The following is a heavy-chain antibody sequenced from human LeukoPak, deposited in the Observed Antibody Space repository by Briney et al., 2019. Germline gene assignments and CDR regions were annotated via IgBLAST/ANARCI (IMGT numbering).Heavy chain of an antibody. D-gene: IGHD6-19*01. CDR3: SRDPHSSGHNWFDP. Sequence: PSETLSLTCTVSGYSISSGYHWGWIRQPPGKGLEWIGSIYHSGSTYYNPSLKSRVTISVDTSKNQFSLKLGSVTAADTAVYYCSRDPHSSGHNWFDPWGQGTLVTVSS. J-gene: IGHJ5*02. CDR2: IYHSGST. V-gene: IGHV4-38-2*02. CDR1: GYSISSGYH.